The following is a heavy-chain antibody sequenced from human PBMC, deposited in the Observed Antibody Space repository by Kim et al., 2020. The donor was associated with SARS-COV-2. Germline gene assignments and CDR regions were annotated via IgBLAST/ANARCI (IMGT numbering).Heavy chain of an antibody. CDR1: GFTFSSYS. V-gene: IGHV3-21*04. Sequence: GGSLRLSCAASGFTFSSYSMNWVRQAPGKGLEWVSSISSSSSYIYDADSVKGRFTISRDNAKKSLYLQMNSLRAEDTAVYYCASVASAGRTVYYYYGMDVWGQGTTLRLSS. CDR2: ISSSSSYI. D-gene: IGHD6-13*01. CDR3: ASVASAGRTVYYYYGMDV. J-gene: IGHJ6*01.